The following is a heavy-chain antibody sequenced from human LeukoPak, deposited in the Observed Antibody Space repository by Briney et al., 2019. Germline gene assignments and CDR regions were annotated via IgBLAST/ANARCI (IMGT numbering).Heavy chain of an antibody. Sequence: QPGRSLRLSCAASGFTFSSYAMHWVRQAPGKGLEWVAVISYDGSNKYYADSVKGRFTISRDNSKNTLYLQMNSLRAEDTAVYYCASAGTANGPMDVWGQGTTVTVSS. CDR2: ISYDGSNK. J-gene: IGHJ6*02. V-gene: IGHV3-30*04. D-gene: IGHD1-1*01. CDR3: ASAGTANGPMDV. CDR1: GFTFSSYA.